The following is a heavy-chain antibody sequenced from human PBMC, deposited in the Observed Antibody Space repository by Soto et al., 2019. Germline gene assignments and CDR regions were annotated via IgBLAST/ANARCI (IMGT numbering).Heavy chain of an antibody. D-gene: IGHD2-2*01. J-gene: IGHJ6*02. CDR3: ARSQGSSTSLEIYYYYYGMDV. V-gene: IGHV1-69*13. Sequence: GASVKVSCKASGGTFSSYAISWVRQAPGQGLEWMGGIIPISGTANYAQKFQGRVTITADESTSTAYMELSSLRSEDTAVYYCARSQGSSTSLEIYYYYYGMDVRGQGTTVTVSS. CDR1: GGTFSSYA. CDR2: IIPISGTA.